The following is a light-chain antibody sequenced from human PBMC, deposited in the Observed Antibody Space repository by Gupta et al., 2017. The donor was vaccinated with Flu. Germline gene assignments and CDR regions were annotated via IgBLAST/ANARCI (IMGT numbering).Light chain of an antibody. CDR1: TSDVGSYKF. CDR3: CSYAGGGTYV. J-gene: IGLJ1*01. CDR2: EGT. Sequence: QSARTQPAAVSGSPGQSITIPCTGLTSDVGSYKFVSWFQQHPGKAPKLMIFEGTKRPSGVSYRFSGSRSDYTASLTISGLQAEDEADYYCCSYAGGGTYVFGTGTKVTV. V-gene: IGLV2-23*01.